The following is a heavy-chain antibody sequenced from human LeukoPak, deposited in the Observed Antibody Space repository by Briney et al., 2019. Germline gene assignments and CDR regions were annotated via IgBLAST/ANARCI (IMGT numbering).Heavy chain of an antibody. V-gene: IGHV4-34*01. CDR2: INHSGST. CDR1: GGSFSGYY. Sequence: PSETLSLTCAVYGGSFSGYYWSWIRQPPGKGLEWIGEINHSGSTNYNPSLKSRVTISVDTSKNQFSLKLSSVTAADTAVYYCARALRYFDWGTLSWFDPWGQGTLVTVSS. CDR3: ARALRYFDWGTLSWFDP. D-gene: IGHD3-9*01. J-gene: IGHJ5*02.